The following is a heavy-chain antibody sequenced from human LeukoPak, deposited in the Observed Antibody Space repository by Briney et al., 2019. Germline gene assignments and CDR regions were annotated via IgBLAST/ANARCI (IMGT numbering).Heavy chain of an antibody. CDR2: IYYSGST. V-gene: IGHV4-39*07. CDR3: ARGRWASDWFDP. Sequence: SETLSLTCTVSGGSISSSSYYWGWIRQPPGKGLEWIGSIYYSGSTYYNPSLKSRVTISVDTSKNQFSLKLSSVTAADTAVYYCARGRWASDWFDPWGQGTLVTVSS. J-gene: IGHJ5*02. D-gene: IGHD4-23*01. CDR1: GGSISSSSYY.